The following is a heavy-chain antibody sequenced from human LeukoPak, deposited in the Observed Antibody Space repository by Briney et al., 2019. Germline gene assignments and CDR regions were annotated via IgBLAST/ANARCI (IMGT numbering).Heavy chain of an antibody. D-gene: IGHD3-10*01. J-gene: IGHJ5*02. V-gene: IGHV4-30-2*05. Sequence: SETLSLTCTVSGGSISSGGHSWSWIRQPPGKGLEWIGYIYHSGSGSTYYNPSLKSRVTISVDTSKNQFSLKLSSVTAADTAVYYCARWHGGNWFDPWGQGTLVTVSS. CDR1: GGSISSGGHS. CDR2: IYHSGSGST. CDR3: ARWHGGNWFDP.